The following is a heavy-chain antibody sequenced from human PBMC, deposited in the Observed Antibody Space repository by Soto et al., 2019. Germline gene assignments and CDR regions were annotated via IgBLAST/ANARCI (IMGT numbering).Heavy chain of an antibody. D-gene: IGHD5-18*01. Sequence: QVQLVESGGGVVQPGRSLRLSCAASGFTFSSYAMHWVRQAPGKGLEWVAVISYDGSNKYYADSVKGRFTISRDNSKNTLYLQMNSLRAADTAVYYCARRDTAMGMDFDYWGQGTLVTVSS. CDR1: GFTFSSYA. CDR3: ARRDTAMGMDFDY. V-gene: IGHV3-30-3*01. J-gene: IGHJ4*02. CDR2: ISYDGSNK.